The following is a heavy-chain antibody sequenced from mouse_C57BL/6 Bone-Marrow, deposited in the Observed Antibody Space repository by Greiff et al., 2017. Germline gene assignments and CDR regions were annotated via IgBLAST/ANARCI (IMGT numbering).Heavy chain of an antibody. CDR2: IVPNSGGT. CDR3: ARRIDYYGSSSHWYCDV. D-gene: IGHD1-1*01. Sequence: VQLQQPGAELVKPGASVKLSCKASGYTFTSYWMHWVKQRPGRGLEWIGRIVPNSGGTKYNEKFKSKATLTVDKPSSTAYMQLSSLTSEDSAVYYSARRIDYYGSSSHWYCDVWGTGTTVTVSA. CDR1: GYTFTSYW. V-gene: IGHV1-72*01. J-gene: IGHJ1*03.